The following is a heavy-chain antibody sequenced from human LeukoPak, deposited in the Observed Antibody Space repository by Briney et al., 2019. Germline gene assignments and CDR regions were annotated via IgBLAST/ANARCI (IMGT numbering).Heavy chain of an antibody. J-gene: IGHJ4*02. CDR3: ARTKNDFWSGYYTPMGYFDY. CDR1: GGSISSSSYY. V-gene: IGHV4-39*01. Sequence: TSETLSLTCTVSGGSISSSSYYWGWIRQPPGKGLEWIGSIYYSGSTYYNPSLKSRVTISVDTSKNQFSLKLSSVTAADTAVYYCARTKNDFWSGYYTPMGYFDYWGQGTLVTVSS. CDR2: IYYSGST. D-gene: IGHD3-3*01.